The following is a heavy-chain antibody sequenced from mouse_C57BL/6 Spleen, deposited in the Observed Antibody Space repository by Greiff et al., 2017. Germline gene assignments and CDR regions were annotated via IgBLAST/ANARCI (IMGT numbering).Heavy chain of an antibody. V-gene: IGHV1-7*01. J-gene: IGHJ1*03. D-gene: IGHD1-1*01. Sequence: QVQLQQSGAELAKPGASVKLSCKASGYTFTSYWMHWVKQRPGQGLEWIGYINPSSGYTKYNQKFKDKATLTADKSSSTAYMQLSILTYEDSSFYYCARNHGSSYPYWYFDVWGTGTTVTFSS. CDR1: GYTFTSYW. CDR3: ARNHGSSYPYWYFDV. CDR2: INPSSGYT.